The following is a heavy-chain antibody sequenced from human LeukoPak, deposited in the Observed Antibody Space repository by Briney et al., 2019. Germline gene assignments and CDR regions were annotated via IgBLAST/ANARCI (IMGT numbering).Heavy chain of an antibody. Sequence: SETLSLTCTVSGGSISSSSYYWGWIRQPPGKGLEWIGSIYYSGSTYYNPSLKSRVTISVDTSKNQFSLKLSSVTAADTAVYYCASTPLGYCSSTSCYISFDYWGQGTLVTVSS. CDR2: IYYSGST. V-gene: IGHV4-39*01. J-gene: IGHJ4*02. D-gene: IGHD2-2*02. CDR1: GGSISSSSYY. CDR3: ASTPLGYCSSTSCYISFDY.